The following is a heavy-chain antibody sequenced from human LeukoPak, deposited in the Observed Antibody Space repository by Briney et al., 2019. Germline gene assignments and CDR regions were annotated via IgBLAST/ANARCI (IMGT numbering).Heavy chain of an antibody. J-gene: IGHJ2*01. CDR1: GFTFSSYD. Sequence: GGSLRLSCAASGFTFSSYDMHWVRQATGKGLEWVSAIGTAGDTYYPGSVKSRFTISRENAKNSLYLQMNSLRAGDTAVYYCARGGRSGWYFDLWGRGTLVTVSS. D-gene: IGHD3-16*01. CDR2: IGTAGDT. CDR3: ARGGRSGWYFDL. V-gene: IGHV3-13*01.